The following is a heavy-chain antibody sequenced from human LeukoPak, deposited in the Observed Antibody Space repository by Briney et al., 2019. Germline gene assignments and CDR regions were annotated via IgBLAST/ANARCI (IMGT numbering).Heavy chain of an antibody. V-gene: IGHV3-73*01. J-gene: IGHJ4*02. CDR3: TSRSSTFGGVIDLDY. D-gene: IGHD3-16*02. CDR1: GFTFSGST. CDR2: IRNKGNSYAT. Sequence: GGSLRLSCAASGFTFSGSTIHWVRQNSGKGLEWVGRIRNKGNSYATAYAASVKGRFTISRDDSKNTAYLQMNSLKTEDTAVYYCTSRSSTFGGVIDLDYWGQGTLVTVSS.